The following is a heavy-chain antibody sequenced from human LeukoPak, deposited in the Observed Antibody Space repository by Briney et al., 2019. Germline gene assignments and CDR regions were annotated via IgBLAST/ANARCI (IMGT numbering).Heavy chain of an antibody. CDR2: ISGSGGST. Sequence: GGSLRLSCAASGFIFSTCAMSWVRQAPGKGLEWVSAISGSGGSTYYADSVKGRFTISRDNSKNTLYLQMNSLRAEDTAVYYCAKPWGSGYEFDYWGQGTLVTVSS. CDR3: AKPWGSGYEFDY. J-gene: IGHJ4*02. CDR1: GFIFSTCA. D-gene: IGHD5-12*01. V-gene: IGHV3-23*01.